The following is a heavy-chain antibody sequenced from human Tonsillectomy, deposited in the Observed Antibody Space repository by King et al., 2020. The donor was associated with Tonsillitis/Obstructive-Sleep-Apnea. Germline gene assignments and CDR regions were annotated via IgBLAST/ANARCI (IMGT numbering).Heavy chain of an antibody. CDR1: DFSVISNY. Sequence: VQLVESGGGLIQPGGSLRLSCAASDFSVISNYMSWVRQAPGKELDWVSAIYSCDRTDYADSVAGRFKISRDNPSNTLFLQMNSLRVEDTAMYYFAGDATSITAWAYWGQGTLVTVSS. CDR3: AGDATSITAWAY. D-gene: IGHD1-20*01. J-gene: IGHJ4*02. CDR2: IYSCDRT. V-gene: IGHV3-53*01.